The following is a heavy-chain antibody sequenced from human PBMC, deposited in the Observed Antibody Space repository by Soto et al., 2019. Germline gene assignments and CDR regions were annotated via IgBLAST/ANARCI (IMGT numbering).Heavy chain of an antibody. CDR1: GFTFSGFA. CDR2: INEDGSDK. V-gene: IGHV3-7*01. CDR3: AREGRGYCSSSTCPGI. J-gene: IGHJ1*01. D-gene: IGHD2-2*01. Sequence: EVQLVESGGGLVQPGGSLRLSCAGSGFTFSGFAMNWVRQAPGKGLEWVANINEDGSDKYYVDSVKGRFTISRDNPKNSLHLQMNSLRVEDTAVYYCAREGRGYCSSSTCPGIWGQGTLVTVPS.